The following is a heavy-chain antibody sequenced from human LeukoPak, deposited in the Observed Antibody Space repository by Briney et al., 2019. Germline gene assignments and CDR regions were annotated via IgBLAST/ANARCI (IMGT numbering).Heavy chain of an antibody. CDR3: ARDRSSSAREN. Sequence: ASVKVSCKTSGFTFTSCGISWVRQAPGQGLEWVGWISGYNGNTNYAQKFQGRVTMTTDTSTSTAYMELRSLRSDDTAMYYCARDRSSSARENWGQGTLVTVPS. CDR1: GFTFTSCG. CDR2: ISGYNGNT. J-gene: IGHJ4*02. V-gene: IGHV1-18*01. D-gene: IGHD6-13*01.